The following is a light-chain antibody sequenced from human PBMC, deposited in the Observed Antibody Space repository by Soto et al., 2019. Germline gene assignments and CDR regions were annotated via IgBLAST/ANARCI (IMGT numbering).Light chain of an antibody. CDR2: DAS. Sequence: EIVLTQSPATLSLSPVERATLSCRASQSVGSYLAWYQQKPGQAPRLLIYDASNRATGIPARFSGSGSGTDFTLTISSLEPEDFAVYYCQWRGKWPLSFGGGTKVDIK. CDR1: QSVGSY. J-gene: IGKJ4*01. V-gene: IGKV3-11*01. CDR3: QWRGKWPLS.